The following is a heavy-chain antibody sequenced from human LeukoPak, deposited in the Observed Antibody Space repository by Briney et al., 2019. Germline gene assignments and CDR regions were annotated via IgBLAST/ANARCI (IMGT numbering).Heavy chain of an antibody. J-gene: IGHJ5*02. CDR2: IIPIFGTA. CDR1: GGTFSSYA. CDR3: ARDQVDTAMVNWFDP. D-gene: IGHD5-18*01. Sequence: LVKVSCKASGGTFSSYAISWVRQAPGQGLEWMGGIIPIFGTANYAQKFQGRVTITADESTSTAYMELSSLRSEDTAVYYCARDQVDTAMVNWFDPWGQGTLVTVSS. V-gene: IGHV1-69*13.